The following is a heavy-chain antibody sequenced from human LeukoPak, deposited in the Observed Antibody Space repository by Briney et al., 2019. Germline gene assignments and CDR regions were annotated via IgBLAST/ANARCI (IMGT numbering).Heavy chain of an antibody. CDR3: ARHYNRDDLLDY. CDR1: GGSLSSSSYY. Sequence: PSETLSLTCTVSGGSLSSSSYYWGWIRQPPGKGLEWIGSIYYSGSTYYNPSLKSRVTISVDTSKNQFSLKLSSVTAADTALYYCARHYNRDDLLDYWGQGTLVTVSS. V-gene: IGHV4-39*01. D-gene: IGHD1-20*01. CDR2: IYYSGST. J-gene: IGHJ4*02.